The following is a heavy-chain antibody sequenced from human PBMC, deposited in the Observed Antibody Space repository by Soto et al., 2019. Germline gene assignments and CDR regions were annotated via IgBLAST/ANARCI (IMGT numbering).Heavy chain of an antibody. CDR1: GGSISSGGYS. CDR2: IYHSGST. Sequence: QLQLQESGSGLVKPSQTLSLTCAVSGGSISSGGYSWSWIRQPPGKGLEWIGYIYHSGSTYYNPSIKGHVTKSVDTSKIHFSLKLSSVTAADTAVYYCAKRWMYAPRIDAWGQGTPVTVSS. J-gene: IGHJ5*02. V-gene: IGHV4-30-2*01. CDR3: AKRWMYAPRIDA. D-gene: IGHD4-17*01.